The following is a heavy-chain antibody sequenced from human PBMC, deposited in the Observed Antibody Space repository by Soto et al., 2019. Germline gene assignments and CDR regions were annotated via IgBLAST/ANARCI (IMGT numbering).Heavy chain of an antibody. D-gene: IGHD6-19*01. CDR2: IYYSGST. J-gene: IGHJ4*02. Sequence: PSETLSLTCTVSGGSISSSSYYWGWIRQPPGKGLEWIGSIYYSGSTYYNPSLKSRVTISVDTSKNQFSLKLSSVTAADTAVYYCARMVELAVAGSYYFDYWGQGTLVTVSS. CDR3: ARMVELAVAGSYYFDY. CDR1: GGSISSSSYY. V-gene: IGHV4-39*01.